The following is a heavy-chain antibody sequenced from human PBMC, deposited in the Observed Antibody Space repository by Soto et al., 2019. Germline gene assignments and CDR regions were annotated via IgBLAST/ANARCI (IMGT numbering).Heavy chain of an antibody. CDR3: ARAGCSGGSCYSDYYYYYMDV. J-gene: IGHJ6*03. D-gene: IGHD2-15*01. CDR2: IYSGGRT. V-gene: IGHV3-66*01. CDR1: GFTVSSNY. Sequence: GGSLRLSCAASGFTVSSNYMSWVRQAPGKGLEWVSVIYSGGRTYYADSVKGRFTISRDNSKNTLYLQMNSLRAEDTAVYYCARAGCSGGSCYSDYYYYYMDVWGKGTTVTVSS.